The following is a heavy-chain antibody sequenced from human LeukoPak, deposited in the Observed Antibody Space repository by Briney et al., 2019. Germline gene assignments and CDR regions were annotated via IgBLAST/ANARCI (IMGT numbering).Heavy chain of an antibody. Sequence: SETLSLTCTVSGGSINSGDYYWSWIRQPPGKGLEWIGYIYYSGSTYYNPSLKSRVTISVDRSKHQFSLKLSSVTAADTAVYYCARQSPSAAAGGWFDPWGPGTLVTVSS. CDR3: ARQSPSAAAGGWFDP. V-gene: IGHV4-30-4*01. J-gene: IGHJ5*02. D-gene: IGHD6-13*01. CDR2: IYYSGST. CDR1: GGSINSGDYY.